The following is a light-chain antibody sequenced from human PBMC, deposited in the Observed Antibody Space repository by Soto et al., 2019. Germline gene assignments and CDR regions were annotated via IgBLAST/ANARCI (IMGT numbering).Light chain of an antibody. CDR1: QSVSRSS. V-gene: IGKV3-20*01. CDR2: TAS. CDR3: QLYGSSPPYT. Sequence: EIVLTQSPGTLSLSPGERATLSCRASQSVSRSSLAWYQQRPGQPPRLLIFTASSRATGTPDRFSGSGSGTDFTLTIIRLEPEDFAVYYCQLYGSSPPYTFGPGTKLEI. J-gene: IGKJ2*01.